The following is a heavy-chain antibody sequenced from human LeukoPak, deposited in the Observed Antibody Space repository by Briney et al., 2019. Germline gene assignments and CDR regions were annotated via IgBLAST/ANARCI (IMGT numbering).Heavy chain of an antibody. Sequence: KASETLSLTCTVSGGSVRTTSYYWGWIRQPPGKGLEWIGSIYYTGSTYYNPSLKSRVNISVDTSKNQFSLNLSSVTAADTAIYYCARDFDGVVEVTLDYWGQGTLVTVSS. D-gene: IGHD2-15*01. CDR1: GGSVRTTSYY. V-gene: IGHV4-39*02. J-gene: IGHJ4*02. CDR3: ARDFDGVVEVTLDY. CDR2: IYYTGST.